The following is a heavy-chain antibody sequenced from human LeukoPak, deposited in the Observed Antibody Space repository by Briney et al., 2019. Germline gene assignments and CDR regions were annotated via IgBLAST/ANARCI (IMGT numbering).Heavy chain of an antibody. Sequence: SETLSLTCTVSGGSLSSYYWSWIRQPPGKGLEWIGYIYYSGSTNYNPSLKSRVTISVDTSKNQFSLKLSSVTAADTAVYYCARQGAMYYYGSGSPYYFDYWGQGTLVTVSS. J-gene: IGHJ4*02. CDR3: ARQGAMYYYGSGSPYYFDY. CDR1: GGSLSSYY. V-gene: IGHV4-59*01. D-gene: IGHD3-10*01. CDR2: IYYSGST.